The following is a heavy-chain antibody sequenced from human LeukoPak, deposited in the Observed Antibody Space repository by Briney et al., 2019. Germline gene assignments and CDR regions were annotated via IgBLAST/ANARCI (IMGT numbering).Heavy chain of an antibody. CDR2: TYYRSKWYN. CDR1: GDSVSSNSAA. V-gene: IGHV6-1*01. CDR3: ASSWSHFDY. J-gene: IGHJ4*02. D-gene: IGHD6-13*01. Sequence: SQTLSLTCAISGDSVSSNSAAWNWIRQSPSRGLEWLGRTYYRSKWYNDYAVSVKSRIPNNPATSKNHFSLQLNSVTPEDTAAYCCASSWSHFDYWGKGTMVTVSS.